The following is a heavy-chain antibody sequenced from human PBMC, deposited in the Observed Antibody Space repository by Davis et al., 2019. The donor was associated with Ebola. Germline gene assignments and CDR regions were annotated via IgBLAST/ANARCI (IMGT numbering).Heavy chain of an antibody. Sequence: PGGSLRLSCAASGFPFSNYAMHWVRQTPDKGLEWVAVASHDGTTTYYGDSVTGRFTISRDNSKNTLYLQMNSLTADDTAVYYCARAVFHEVLDYWGQGTPVTVSS. D-gene: IGHD3-3*01. CDR3: ARAVFHEVLDY. J-gene: IGHJ4*02. V-gene: IGHV3-30*04. CDR1: GFPFSNYA. CDR2: ASHDGTTT.